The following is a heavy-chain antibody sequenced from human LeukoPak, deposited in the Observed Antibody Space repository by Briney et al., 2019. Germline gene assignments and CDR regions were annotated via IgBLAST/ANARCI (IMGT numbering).Heavy chain of an antibody. CDR2: IYYSGST. CDR1: GGSISSSSYY. Sequence: SETLSLTCTVSGGSISSSSYYWGWIRQPPGKGLEWIGSIYYSGSTYYNPSLKSRVTISVDTSKNQFSLKLSSVTAADTAVYYCARSGGMTTVTTIHYYFDYWGQGTLVTVSS. CDR3: ARSGGMTTVTTIHYYFDY. V-gene: IGHV4-39*07. J-gene: IGHJ4*02. D-gene: IGHD4-17*01.